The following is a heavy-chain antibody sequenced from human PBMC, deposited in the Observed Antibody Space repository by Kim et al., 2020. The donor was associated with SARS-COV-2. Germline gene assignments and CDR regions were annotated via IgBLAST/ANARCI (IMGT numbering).Heavy chain of an antibody. J-gene: IGHJ2*01. V-gene: IGHV4-59*13. CDR2: VYYSGST. Sequence: SETLSLTCTVSGGSLSSYYCSWIRQPPGKGLEWVWYVYYSGSTNYNPTPKSRVTITVSTAKNKISLSLSSVTAAATAASYCARGSHWYFGLWGRGALVSV. CDR3: ARGSHWYFGL. D-gene: IGHD3-10*01. CDR1: GGSLSSYY.